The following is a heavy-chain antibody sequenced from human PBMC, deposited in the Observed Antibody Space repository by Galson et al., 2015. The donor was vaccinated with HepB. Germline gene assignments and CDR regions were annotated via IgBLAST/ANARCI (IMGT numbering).Heavy chain of an antibody. CDR3: ARVGGGVVGY. D-gene: IGHD3-16*01. Sequence: QVQLQESGPGLVKPSETLSLTCTVSGGSISSSSYYWGWIRQPPGKGLEWIGSIYYSGSTYYNPSLKSRVTISVDTSKNQFSLKLSSVTAADTAVYYCARVGGGVVGYWGQGTLVTVSS. V-gene: IGHV4-39*07. J-gene: IGHJ4*02. CDR2: IYYSGST. CDR1: GGSISSSSYY.